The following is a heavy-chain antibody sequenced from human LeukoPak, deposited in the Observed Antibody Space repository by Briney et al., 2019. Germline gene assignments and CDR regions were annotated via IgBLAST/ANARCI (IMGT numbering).Heavy chain of an antibody. CDR2: VNPNSGGT. CDR3: ARVIEYSGYDFRFDY. J-gene: IGHJ4*02. CDR1: GYTFTDYY. D-gene: IGHD5-12*01. Sequence: ASVTVSCKASGYTFTDYYMHWVRQAPGQRREGMGWVNPNSGGTNYAQKFQGRVTMTRDTSISTAYMELSRLTSDDTAVYYCARVIEYSGYDFRFDYWGQGTLVTVSS. V-gene: IGHV1-2*02.